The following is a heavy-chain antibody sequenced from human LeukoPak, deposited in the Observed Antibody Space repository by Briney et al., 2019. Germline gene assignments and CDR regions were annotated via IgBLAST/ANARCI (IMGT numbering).Heavy chain of an antibody. CDR2: INPSGGTT. V-gene: IGHV1-46*01. CDR3: ARTRGYSDYELDY. D-gene: IGHD5-12*01. Sequence: APLKVSCKASGYTFTRYYMHWVREAPGQRLEWMGIINPSGGTTRHTQRLQGRVTMTRDTSTSTVYMELSSLRSEDTAVYYCARTRGYSDYELDYWGQGTLVTVSS. CDR1: GYTFTRYY. J-gene: IGHJ4*02.